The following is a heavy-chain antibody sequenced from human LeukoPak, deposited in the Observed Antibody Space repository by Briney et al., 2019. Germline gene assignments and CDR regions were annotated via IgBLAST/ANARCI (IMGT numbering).Heavy chain of an antibody. J-gene: IGHJ4*02. CDR1: GFTFSSYA. V-gene: IGHV3-23*01. CDR2: ISGGGGST. Sequence: GGSLRLSCAASGFTFSSYAMSWVRQAPGKGLEWVSVISGGGGSTDYADSVKGRFTVSRDNSKNTLYLQMDSLAVEDTAVYYCAKSYDISRFYPYWGQGTLVTVSS. D-gene: IGHD3-22*01. CDR3: AKSYDISRFYPY.